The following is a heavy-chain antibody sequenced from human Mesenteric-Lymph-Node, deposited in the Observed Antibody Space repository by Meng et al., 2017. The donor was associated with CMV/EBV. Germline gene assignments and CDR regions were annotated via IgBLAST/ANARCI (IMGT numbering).Heavy chain of an antibody. V-gene: IGHV4-39*07. Sequence: SETLSLTCSVSGGSITSSNYYWGWIRQPPGKGLEWIGTIYYSGSTYYNPSLRSRVTISLDTSKNQFSLKLTSVTAADTAVYFCARVHDNSGNASWGQGTLVTVSS. CDR2: IYYSGST. D-gene: IGHD3-22*01. J-gene: IGHJ5*02. CDR1: GGSITSSNYY. CDR3: ARVHDNSGNAS.